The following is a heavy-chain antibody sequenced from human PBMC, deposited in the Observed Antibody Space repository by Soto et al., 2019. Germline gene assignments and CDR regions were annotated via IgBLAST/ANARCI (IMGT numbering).Heavy chain of an antibody. Sequence: QLQLQESGPGLVKPSETLSLTCTVSGGSISSSSYYWGWIRQPPGKGLEWIGSIYYSGSTYYNQSPKCRVTISVDTSKNQSSLKLSSVTAADTAVYYCARHKERGAERGPTVPTRENAFDIWGQGTMVTVSS. CDR2: IYYSGST. CDR3: ARHKERGAERGPTVPTRENAFDI. V-gene: IGHV4-39*01. CDR1: GGSISSSSYY. D-gene: IGHD4-17*01. J-gene: IGHJ3*02.